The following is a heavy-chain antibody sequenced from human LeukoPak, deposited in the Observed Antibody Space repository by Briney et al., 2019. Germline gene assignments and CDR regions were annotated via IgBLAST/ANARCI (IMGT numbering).Heavy chain of an antibody. J-gene: IGHJ4*02. CDR3: ARERNNKQTMDY. CDR2: IRQDGGEA. V-gene: IGHV3-7*01. CDR1: GFMFSSYW. Sequence: GGSLRLSCAASGFMFSSYWMTWVRQAPGKGLEWVANIRQDGGEAYYVDSVKGRFTVSRDNAKNFVYLQLNSLRVEDTAVYYCARERNNKQTMDYWGQGTLVTVSS. D-gene: IGHD1-1*01.